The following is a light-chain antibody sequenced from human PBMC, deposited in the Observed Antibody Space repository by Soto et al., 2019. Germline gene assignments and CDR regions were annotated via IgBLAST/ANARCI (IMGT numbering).Light chain of an antibody. CDR3: QQYNNWPPDRT. J-gene: IGKJ1*01. CDR2: GAS. CDR1: QSVGSN. V-gene: IGKV3-15*01. Sequence: EIVMTQSPATLSVSPGERATLSCRASQSVGSNLAWYQQKPGQAPRLLIYGASTRATGIPARFSGSGSGTEFPLTISRLQSEDFAIYFWQQYNNWPPDRTFGQGTKVEIK.